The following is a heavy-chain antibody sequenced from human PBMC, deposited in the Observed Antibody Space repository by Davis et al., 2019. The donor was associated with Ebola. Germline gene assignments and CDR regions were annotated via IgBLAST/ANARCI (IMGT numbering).Heavy chain of an antibody. Sequence: GESLKISCAASGFTVSSNYMSWVRQAPGKGLEWVSYISSSGSTIYYADSVKGRFTISRDNAKNSLYLQMNSLRAEDTAVYYCARVSGCSSTSCFYYYYGMDVWGQGTTVTVSS. J-gene: IGHJ6*02. CDR1: GFTVSSNY. D-gene: IGHD2-2*01. V-gene: IGHV3-11*04. CDR3: ARVSGCSSTSCFYYYYGMDV. CDR2: ISSSGSTI.